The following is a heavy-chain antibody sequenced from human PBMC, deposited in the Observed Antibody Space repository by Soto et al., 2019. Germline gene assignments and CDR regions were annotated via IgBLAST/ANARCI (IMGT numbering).Heavy chain of an antibody. D-gene: IGHD6-13*01. CDR3: AREYSSSWVHVNWFDP. V-gene: IGHV1-18*01. CDR2: ISAYNGNT. CDR1: GYTFTSYG. J-gene: IGHJ5*02. Sequence: QVQLVQSGAEVKKPGASVKVSCKASGYTFTSYGISWVRQAPGQGLVWMGWISAYNGNTHYAQTLQGRVTMTTDTSTSTAYMELRSLRSDDTAVYYGAREYSSSWVHVNWFDPWGQGTLVTVSS.